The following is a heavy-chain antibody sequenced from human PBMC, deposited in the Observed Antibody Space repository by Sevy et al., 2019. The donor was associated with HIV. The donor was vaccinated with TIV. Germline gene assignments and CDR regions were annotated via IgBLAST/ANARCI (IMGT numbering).Heavy chain of an antibody. CDR2: ISYDGSAK. J-gene: IGHJ4*02. Sequence: GGSLRLSCAVSGFTFSTYAMSWVRQAPGKGLEWVALISYDGSAKYYADSVKGRFTVSRDDSKNTLYLQMNSLRPEDSAVYYCAREGGHTSAWTPGKYWGQGTQVTVSS. D-gene: IGHD6-19*01. CDR3: AREGGHTSAWTPGKY. V-gene: IGHV3-30-3*01. CDR1: GFTFSTYA.